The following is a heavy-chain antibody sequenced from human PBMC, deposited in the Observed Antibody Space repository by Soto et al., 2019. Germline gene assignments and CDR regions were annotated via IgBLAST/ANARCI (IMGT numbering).Heavy chain of an antibody. CDR3: AKTITTLGDSTGRGALIDN. Sequence: QVQLVESGGGVVQPGRSLRLSCAASGFTFSVYGMHWVRQAPGKGLEWVGVVSNDGRNEHYADSVRGRFTVSRDNSKNTLYLQMNSLRAEDTAVYYCAKTITTLGDSTGRGALIDNWGQGALVTVSS. CDR2: VSNDGRNE. V-gene: IGHV3-30*18. CDR1: GFTFSVYG. D-gene: IGHD3-3*01. J-gene: IGHJ4*02.